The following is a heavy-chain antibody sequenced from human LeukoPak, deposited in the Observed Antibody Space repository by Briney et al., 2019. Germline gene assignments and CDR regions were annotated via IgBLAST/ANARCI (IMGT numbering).Heavy chain of an antibody. CDR3: ARYPVAGIFGVVNYFDY. CDR2: INPNSGGT. CDR1: GYTFTGYY. D-gene: IGHD3-3*01. Sequence: ASVKVSCKASGYTFTGYYMHWVRQAPGQGLEWMGWINPNSGGTNYAQKFQGRVTMTRDTSISTAYMELSRLRSDDTAVYYCARYPVAGIFGVVNYFDYWGQGTLVTVSS. J-gene: IGHJ4*02. V-gene: IGHV1-2*02.